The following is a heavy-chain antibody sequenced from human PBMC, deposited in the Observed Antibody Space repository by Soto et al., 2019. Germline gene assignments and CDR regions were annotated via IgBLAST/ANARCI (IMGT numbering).Heavy chain of an antibody. V-gene: IGHV3-23*01. CDR2: ISGSGGST. CDR1: AFTFSSDA. Sequence: GGSLRLSCAASAFTFSSDAMSWVRQAPGKGLEWVSAISGSGGSTYYADSVKGRFTISRDNSKNTLYLQMNSLRAEDTAVYYCAKVKLRLGELSVFDYWGQGTLVTVSS. CDR3: AKVKLRLGELSVFDY. J-gene: IGHJ4*02. D-gene: IGHD3-16*02.